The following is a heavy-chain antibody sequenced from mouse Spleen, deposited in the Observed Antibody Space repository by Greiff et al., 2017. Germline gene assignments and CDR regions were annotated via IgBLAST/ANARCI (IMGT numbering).Heavy chain of an antibody. V-gene: IGHV1-66*01. Sequence: QVQLQQSGPELVKPGASVKISCKASGYSFTSYYIHWVKQRPGQGLEWIGWIYPGSGNTKYNEKFKGKATLTADTSSSTAYMQLSSLTSEDSAVYYCARWGDFMITTGDYYAMDYWGQGTSVTVSS. J-gene: IGHJ4*01. CDR3: ARWGDFMITTGDYYAMDY. CDR2: IYPGSGNT. D-gene: IGHD2-4*01. CDR1: GYSFTSYY.